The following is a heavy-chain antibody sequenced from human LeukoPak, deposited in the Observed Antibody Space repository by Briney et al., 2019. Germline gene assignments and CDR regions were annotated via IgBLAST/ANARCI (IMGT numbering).Heavy chain of an antibody. V-gene: IGHV4-59*08. CDR2: IYYSGST. J-gene: IGHJ2*01. Sequence: SETLPLPCTASGGSISSYYWSWIRQPPGKGLEWIGYIYYSGSTNYNPSLKRRVTISVDTSKNQFSLKLRSVTAADTAVYYCARHHVSKYFDLWGRGTLVTVSS. D-gene: IGHD5/OR15-5a*01. CDR3: ARHHVSKYFDL. CDR1: GGSISSYY.